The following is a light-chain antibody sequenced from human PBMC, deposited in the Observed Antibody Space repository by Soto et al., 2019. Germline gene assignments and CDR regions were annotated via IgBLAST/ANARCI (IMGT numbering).Light chain of an antibody. J-gene: IGKJ4*01. CDR1: QDINIY. CDR3: QQYDILPIT. V-gene: IGKV1-33*01. Sequence: FQMTPSPASLSASVGDRVTITCQATQDINIYLNWYQQKPGKAPNLLIYDASNLEIGVPSRFSGSGSGTHFTFTISSLQTEDIGTYYCQQYDILPITFGRGTKVDIK. CDR2: DAS.